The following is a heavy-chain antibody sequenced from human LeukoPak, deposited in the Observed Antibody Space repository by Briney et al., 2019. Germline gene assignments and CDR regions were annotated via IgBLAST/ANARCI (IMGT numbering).Heavy chain of an antibody. CDR1: GYTFTSYD. J-gene: IGHJ5*02. D-gene: IGHD2-15*01. V-gene: IGHV1-8*01. CDR3: ARSGYCSGGSCSDWFDP. Sequence: GASVKVSCKASGYTFTSYDINWVRQATGQGLEWMGWMNPNSGNTGYAQKFQGRVTMTRNTSISTAYMELSSLRSEDTAVYYCARSGYCSGGSCSDWFDPWGQGTLVTVSS. CDR2: MNPNSGNT.